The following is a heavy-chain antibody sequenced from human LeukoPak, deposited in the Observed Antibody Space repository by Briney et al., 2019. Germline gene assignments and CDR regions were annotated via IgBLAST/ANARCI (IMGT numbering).Heavy chain of an antibody. CDR2: ISAYNGNT. V-gene: IGHV1-18*01. CDR1: GGTFSSYA. CDR3: ARVPYSGSYWGVYAFDI. J-gene: IGHJ3*02. D-gene: IGHD1-26*01. Sequence: GSSVKVSCKASGGTFSSYAISWVRQAPGQGLEWMGWISAYNGNTNYAQKLQGRVTMTTDTSTSTAYMELRSLRSDDTAVYYCARVPYSGSYWGVYAFDIWGQGTMVTVSS.